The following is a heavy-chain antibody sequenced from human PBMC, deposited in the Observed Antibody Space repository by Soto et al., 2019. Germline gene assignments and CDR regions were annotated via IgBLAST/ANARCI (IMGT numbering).Heavy chain of an antibody. CDR3: ARDCTGGGCCCIY. D-gene: IGHD2-15*01. V-gene: IGHV1-18*01. J-gene: IGHJ4*02. CDR2: INTYNGNS. CDR1: GYTLTNYA. Sequence: ASVKVSCKASGYTLTNYAISWVRQAPGQGPEWMGWINTYNGNSNYAQKFQGRVTMTTDTSTNTAYMELRSLTSDDTAVYYCARDCTGGGCCCIYWGKGTLVTVSS.